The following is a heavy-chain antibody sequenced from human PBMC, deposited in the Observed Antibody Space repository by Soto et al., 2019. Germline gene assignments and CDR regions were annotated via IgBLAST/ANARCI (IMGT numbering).Heavy chain of an antibody. Sequence: ASVKVSCKASGYTFTSYGISWVRQAPGQGLEWMGWISAYNGNTNYAQKLQGRVTMTTDTSTSTAYMELRSLRSDDTAVYYCARDGGEGIAAAGSWFYPWGQGTLVTVSS. CDR1: GYTFTSYG. CDR3: ARDGGEGIAAAGSWFYP. CDR2: ISAYNGNT. V-gene: IGHV1-18*01. J-gene: IGHJ5*02. D-gene: IGHD6-13*01.